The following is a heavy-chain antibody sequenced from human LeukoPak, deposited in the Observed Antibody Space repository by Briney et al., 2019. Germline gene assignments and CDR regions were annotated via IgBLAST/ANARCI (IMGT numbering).Heavy chain of an antibody. J-gene: IGHJ4*02. CDR1: GYTFTGYY. Sequence: ASVKVACKASGYTFTGYYMHWVRQAPGQGLEWMGWINPNSGGTNYAQKFQGRVTMTRDTSISTAYMELSRLTSDDTAIYYCTTRGGDTLMRTEAFDYWGLGTLVTVSS. V-gene: IGHV1-2*02. CDR2: INPNSGGT. D-gene: IGHD3-16*01. CDR3: TTRGGDTLMRTEAFDY.